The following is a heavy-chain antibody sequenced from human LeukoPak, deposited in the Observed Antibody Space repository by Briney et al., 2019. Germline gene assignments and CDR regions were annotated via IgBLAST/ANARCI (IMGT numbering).Heavy chain of an antibody. Sequence: GGSLRLSCAASGFTFSSHWMHWVRQAPGKGLVWVSRISTDGSSTNYADSVKGRFTISRDNAKNMVYLQMNSLRAEDTAVYYCARSSSPVYWGQGTLVTVSS. J-gene: IGHJ4*02. CDR3: ARSSSPVY. V-gene: IGHV3-74*01. CDR2: ISTDGSST. CDR1: GFTFSSHW. D-gene: IGHD6-13*01.